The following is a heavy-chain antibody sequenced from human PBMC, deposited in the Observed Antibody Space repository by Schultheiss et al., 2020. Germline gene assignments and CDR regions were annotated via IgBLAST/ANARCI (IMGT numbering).Heavy chain of an antibody. CDR3: AADKSPHQYYDILTGYYGS. Sequence: SVKVSCKASGFTFTSSAVQWVRQARGQRLEWIGWIVVGSGNTNYAQKFQERVTITRDMSTSTAYMELSSLRSEDTAVYYCAADKSPHQYYDILTGYYGSWGQGTLVTVSS. D-gene: IGHD3-9*01. CDR1: GFTFTSSA. V-gene: IGHV1-58*01. J-gene: IGHJ5*02. CDR2: IVVGSGNT.